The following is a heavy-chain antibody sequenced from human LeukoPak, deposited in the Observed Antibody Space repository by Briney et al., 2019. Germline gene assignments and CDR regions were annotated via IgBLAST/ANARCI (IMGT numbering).Heavy chain of an antibody. V-gene: IGHV3-7*01. CDR3: ARNAPLDY. D-gene: IGHD2-2*01. CDR1: GFTFSNSW. Sequence: QAGGSLRLSCAASGFTFSNSWMSWVRQAPGKGLEWLAFIKLDGSEIYYVDSVKGRFTVSRDNAKESLYLQMNILRVEDTAVYYCARNAPLDYWGQGTLVTVSS. CDR2: IKLDGSEI. J-gene: IGHJ4*02.